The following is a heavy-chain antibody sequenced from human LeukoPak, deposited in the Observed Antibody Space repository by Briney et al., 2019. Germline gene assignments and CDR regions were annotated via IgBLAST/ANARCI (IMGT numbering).Heavy chain of an antibody. CDR2: IKQDGSKK. V-gene: IGHV3-7*01. CDR3: ASNVKNSGWPFFDQ. Sequence: PGGSLRLSCVASGFPFSSYWMTWVRQAPGKGLEWVANIKQDGSKKSYVDSVKGRFTISRDNAKNTLYLQMNSLRVEDTAVYYCASNVKNSGWPFFDQWGPGTLVTVSS. J-gene: IGHJ4*02. CDR1: GFPFSSYW. D-gene: IGHD6-19*01.